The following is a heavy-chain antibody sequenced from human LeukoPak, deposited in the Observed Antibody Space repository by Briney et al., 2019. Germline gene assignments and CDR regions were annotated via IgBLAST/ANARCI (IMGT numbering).Heavy chain of an antibody. CDR3: AKDHDSSGYYLTDFDY. D-gene: IGHD3-22*01. V-gene: IGHV3-74*01. Sequence: GGSLRLSCVASGFTFSSYWMHWVRQDPRKGLVWVSRISGDGRNINYADSERGRFTISRDNAKNTLYLQMNSLRAEDTAVYYCAKDHDSSGYYLTDFDYWGQGTLVTVSS. CDR1: GFTFSSYW. J-gene: IGHJ4*02. CDR2: ISGDGRNI.